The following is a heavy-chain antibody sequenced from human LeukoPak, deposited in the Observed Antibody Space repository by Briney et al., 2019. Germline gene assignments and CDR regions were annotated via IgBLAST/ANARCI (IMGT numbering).Heavy chain of an antibody. D-gene: IGHD3-10*01. CDR2: IDTASSYI. Sequence: GGSLRLSCAASGFTFSRHGMNWVRQAPGKGLEWVSFIDTASSYIYYADSMKGRFTISRDNAKNSLYLEMNSLRAEDTAVYYCARGRSITILRGVAISDGFDMWGQGTMVIVSS. V-gene: IGHV3-21*01. CDR1: GFTFSRHG. J-gene: IGHJ3*02. CDR3: ARGRSITILRGVAISDGFDM.